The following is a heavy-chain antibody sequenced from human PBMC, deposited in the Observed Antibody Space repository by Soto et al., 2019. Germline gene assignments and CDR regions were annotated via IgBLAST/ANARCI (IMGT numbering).Heavy chain of an antibody. Sequence: SETLSLTCTVSGASIGSYYWSWIRQSPGKGLEWIGYIDNSGSTNYNPSLESRVTISVDTSKNQVSLRLSSVTAADTAVYYCARHWGLGGSGSYAFDYWGQGTLVTVSS. J-gene: IGHJ4*02. D-gene: IGHD3-10*01. CDR3: ARHWGLGGSGSYAFDY. V-gene: IGHV4-59*08. CDR2: IDNSGST. CDR1: GASIGSYY.